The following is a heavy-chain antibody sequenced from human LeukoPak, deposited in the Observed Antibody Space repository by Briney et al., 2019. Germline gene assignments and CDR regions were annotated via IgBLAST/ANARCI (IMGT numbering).Heavy chain of an antibody. J-gene: IGHJ6*03. D-gene: IGHD6-19*01. CDR3: AIPPTVAGYYYYYMDV. V-gene: IGHV3-23*01. CDR1: GFTFSSYA. CDR2: ISGSGGST. Sequence: GGSLRLSCAASGFTFSSYAMSWVRQAPGKGLEWVSAISGSGGSTYYADSVKGRFTISRDNSKNTLYLQMNSLRAEDTAVYYCAIPPTVAGYYYYYMDVWGKGTTVTVSS.